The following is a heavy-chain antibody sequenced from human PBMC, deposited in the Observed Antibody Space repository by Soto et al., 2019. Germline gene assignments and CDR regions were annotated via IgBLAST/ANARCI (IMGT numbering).Heavy chain of an antibody. CDR1: GYTFTSYA. CDR3: ARSFREKSSAAMGGVNWYFDL. V-gene: IGHV1-3*01. D-gene: IGHD2-2*01. Sequence: QVQLVQSGAEVKKPGASVKVSCKASGYTFTSYAMHWVRQAPGQRLEWMGWINAGNGNTKYSQKFQGRVTITRDTSASTAYMELSSLRSEDTAVYYCARSFREKSSAAMGGVNWYFDLWGRGTLVTVSS. CDR2: INAGNGNT. J-gene: IGHJ2*01.